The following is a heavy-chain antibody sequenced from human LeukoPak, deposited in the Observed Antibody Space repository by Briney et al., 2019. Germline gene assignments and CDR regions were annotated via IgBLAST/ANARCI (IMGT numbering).Heavy chain of an antibody. CDR1: GFTFSSYA. CDR2: ISGSDGST. D-gene: IGHD2-15*01. V-gene: IGHV3-23*01. J-gene: IGHJ4*02. Sequence: GGSLRLSCAASGFTFSSYAMSWVRQAPGKGLEWVSAISGSDGSTYYADSVKGRFTISRDNSKNTLYLQMNSLRAEDTAVYYCAKVLEYCSGGSCYSFDYWGQGTLVTVSS. CDR3: AKVLEYCSGGSCYSFDY.